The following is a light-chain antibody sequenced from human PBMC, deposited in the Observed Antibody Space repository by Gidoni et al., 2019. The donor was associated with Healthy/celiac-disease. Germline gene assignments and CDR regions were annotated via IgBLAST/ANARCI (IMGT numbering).Light chain of an antibody. CDR2: QDS. V-gene: IGLV3-1*01. J-gene: IGLJ2*01. CDR3: QAWDSSTEV. CDR1: KLGDKY. Sequence: YELTQPPPVSVSPGQTASIPCSGDKLGDKYACWYQQKPGQSPVLIIYQDSKRPSGIPERFSGSNSGNTATLTIRGTQAMDEADYYCQAWDSSTEVFGGGTKLTVL.